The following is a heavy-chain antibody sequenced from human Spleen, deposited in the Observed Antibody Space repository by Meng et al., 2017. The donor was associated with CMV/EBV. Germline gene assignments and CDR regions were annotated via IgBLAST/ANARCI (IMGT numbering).Heavy chain of an antibody. J-gene: IGHJ4*02. V-gene: IGHV3-21*01. CDR1: GFTFSSYE. D-gene: IGHD6-13*01. CDR2: TSPSGRHI. Sequence: GESLKISCAASGFTFSSYEMNWVRQAPGKGLEWVSSTSPSGRHIYYSESGRGRFTISRDNADNSLSLQMNSLRADDTATYYCARVDYTSNWETFDFWGQGVLVTVSS. CDR3: ARVDYTSNWETFDF.